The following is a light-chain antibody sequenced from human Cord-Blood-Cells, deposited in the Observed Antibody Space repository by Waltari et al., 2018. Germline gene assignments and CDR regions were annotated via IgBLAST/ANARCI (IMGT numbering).Light chain of an antibody. CDR3: MIWHSSAWV. J-gene: IGLJ3*02. V-gene: IGLV5-45*02. CDR1: SGINVGTYR. CDR2: YKSDSDK. Sequence: QAVLTQPSSLSASPGASASLTCTFRSGINVGTYRVYWYQQKPWSPPQYPLRYKSDSDKQQGSGVPSRCSGAKDASANAGIFLISGLHAEDEADYYCMIWHSSAWVFGGGTKLTVL.